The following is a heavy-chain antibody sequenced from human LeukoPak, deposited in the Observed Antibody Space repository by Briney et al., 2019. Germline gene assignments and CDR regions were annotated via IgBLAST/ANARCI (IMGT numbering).Heavy chain of an antibody. CDR2: ISNSGDST. CDR1: GLTFSNYA. CDR3: AKSGSGSHRFDY. V-gene: IGHV3-23*01. J-gene: IGHJ4*02. Sequence: GGSLRLSCAVSGLTFSNYAMSWVRQAPGKGLDWVSTISNSGDSTYYADSVKGRFAVSRDNSKNTVYLQLNSLSAEDTAVYYCAKSGSGSHRFDYWGQGTPVTVSS. D-gene: IGHD3-10*01.